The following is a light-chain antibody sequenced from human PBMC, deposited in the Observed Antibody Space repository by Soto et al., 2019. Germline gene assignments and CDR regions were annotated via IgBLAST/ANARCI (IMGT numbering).Light chain of an antibody. V-gene: IGKV3-11*01. CDR2: DAS. J-gene: IGKJ1*01. CDR1: QSVRTY. Sequence: EIVMTQSPATLSVSPGERATLSCRASQSVRTYLAWYQVKPGQAPRLLIYDASSRASGVPARFSGCGSGTDFTLTISSLEPEDFALYYCQQRNTWPPITFGQGTKVDI. CDR3: QQRNTWPPIT.